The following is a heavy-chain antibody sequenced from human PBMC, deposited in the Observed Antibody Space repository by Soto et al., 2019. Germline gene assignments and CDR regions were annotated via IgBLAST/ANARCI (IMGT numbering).Heavy chain of an antibody. D-gene: IGHD3-16*02. CDR3: ALLGYYDYVWGSYRYWYFDY. J-gene: IGHJ4*02. Sequence: SETLSLTCTVSGGSISSSSYYWGWIRQPPGKGLEWIGSIYYSGSTYYNPSLKSRVTISVDTSKNQFSLKIRSVTAADTDVYYCALLGYYDYVWGSYRYWYFDYWGQGTLVTVS. CDR1: GGSISSSSYY. CDR2: IYYSGST. V-gene: IGHV4-39*01.